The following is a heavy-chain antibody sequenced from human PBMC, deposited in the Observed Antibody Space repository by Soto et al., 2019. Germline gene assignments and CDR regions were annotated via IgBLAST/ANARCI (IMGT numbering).Heavy chain of an antibody. J-gene: IGHJ3*02. D-gene: IGHD2-2*01. Sequence: EVQLVESGGGLVQPGGSLRLSCAASGFTFSSYWMSWVRQAPGKGLEWVANIKQDGSEKYYVDSVKGRFTISRDNAKNSLYLQMNSLRAEDTAVYYCARDLYCSSTSCSKGIFDAFDIWGQGTMVTVSS. CDR3: ARDLYCSSTSCSKGIFDAFDI. CDR2: IKQDGSEK. CDR1: GFTFSSYW. V-gene: IGHV3-7*03.